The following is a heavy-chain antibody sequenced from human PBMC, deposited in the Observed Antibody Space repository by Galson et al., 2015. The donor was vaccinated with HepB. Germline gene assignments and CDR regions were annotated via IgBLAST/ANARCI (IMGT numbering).Heavy chain of an antibody. CDR1: GFTVSKNY. J-gene: IGHJ4*02. CDR3: ARENDWSYDY. Sequence: SLRLSCAASGFTVSKNYMSWLRQAQEKGLEWVSDIYSGGYTYYADSVKGRFTISRDNSENTLYLQMNSLRVEDTAVYYCARENDWSYDYWGQGTLVTVSS. CDR2: IYSGGYT. D-gene: IGHD2-21*01. V-gene: IGHV3-66*01.